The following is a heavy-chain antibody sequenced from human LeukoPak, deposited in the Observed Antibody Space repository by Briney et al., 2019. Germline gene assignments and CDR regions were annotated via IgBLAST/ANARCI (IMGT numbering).Heavy chain of an antibody. CDR2: IIPIFGTA. V-gene: IGHV1-69*13. Sequence: SVKVSCKASGGTFSGYAISWVRQAPGQGLEWMGGIIPIFGTANYAQKFQGRVTITADESTSTAYMELSSLRSEDTAVYYCARTSVVPAAMFLYYFDYWGQGTLVTVSS. CDR3: ARTSVVPAAMFLYYFDY. CDR1: GGTFSGYA. D-gene: IGHD2-2*01. J-gene: IGHJ4*02.